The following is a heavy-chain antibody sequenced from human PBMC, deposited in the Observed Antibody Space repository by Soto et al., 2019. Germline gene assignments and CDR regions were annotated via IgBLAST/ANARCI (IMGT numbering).Heavy chain of an antibody. V-gene: IGHV4-39*01. CDR2: IYYSGST. CDR1: GGSISSSSYY. CDR3: ARTNARSGYYYSMDV. Sequence: SETLSLTCTVSGGSISSSSYYWGWIRQPPGKGLEWIGSIYYSGSTYYNPSLKSRVTISVDTSKNQFSLKLSSVTAADTAVYYCARTNARSGYYYSMDVWGQGTTVTVSS. D-gene: IGHD3-10*01. J-gene: IGHJ6*02.